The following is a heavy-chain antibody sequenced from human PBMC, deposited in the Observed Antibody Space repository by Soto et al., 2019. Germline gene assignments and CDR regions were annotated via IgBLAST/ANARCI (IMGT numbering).Heavy chain of an antibody. Sequence: SETLSLTCTVSGGSISSYYWSWIRQPPGKGLEWIGYIYYSGSTNYNPSLKSRVTISVDTSKNQFSLKLSSVTAADTAVYYCARGRDYDFWSGYFYFDYWGQGTLVTVSS. V-gene: IGHV4-59*01. CDR2: IYYSGST. CDR1: GGSISSYY. CDR3: ARGRDYDFWSGYFYFDY. J-gene: IGHJ4*02. D-gene: IGHD3-3*01.